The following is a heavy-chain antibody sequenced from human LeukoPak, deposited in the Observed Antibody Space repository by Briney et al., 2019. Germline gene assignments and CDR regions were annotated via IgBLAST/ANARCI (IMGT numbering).Heavy chain of an antibody. V-gene: IGHV3-30*18. CDR2: ISYDGSNK. J-gene: IGHJ4*02. Sequence: GGSLRLSCAASGFTFSSYEMNWVRQAPGKGLEWVAVISYDGSNKYYADSVKGRFTISRDNSKNTLYLQMNSLRAEDTAVYYCAKDPYYDSLGYYFDYWGQGTLVTVSS. CDR3: AKDPYYDSLGYYFDY. CDR1: GFTFSSYE. D-gene: IGHD3-22*01.